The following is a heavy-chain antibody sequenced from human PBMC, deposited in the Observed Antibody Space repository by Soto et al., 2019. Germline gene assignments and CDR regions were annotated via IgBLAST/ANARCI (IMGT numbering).Heavy chain of an antibody. V-gene: IGHV3-9*01. Sequence: GGSLRLSCAASGFTFDDYAMHWVRQAPGKGLEWVSGISWNSGSIGYADSVKGRFTISRDNAKNSLYLQMNSLRAEDTALYYCAKGGNDPKYRGGYYYMDVWGKGTTVTVSS. CDR3: AKGGNDPKYRGGYYYMDV. J-gene: IGHJ6*03. D-gene: IGHD1-1*01. CDR2: ISWNSGSI. CDR1: GFTFDDYA.